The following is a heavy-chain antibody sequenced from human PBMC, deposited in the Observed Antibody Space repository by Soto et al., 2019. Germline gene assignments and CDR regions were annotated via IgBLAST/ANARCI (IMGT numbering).Heavy chain of an antibody. CDR2: IIPIFGTA. CDR3: ARDPEGYQGCCYYGMDV. CDR1: GGTFSSYA. J-gene: IGHJ6*02. V-gene: IGHV1-69*13. D-gene: IGHD2-8*01. Sequence: GASVKVSCKASGGTFSSYAISWVRQAPGQGLEWMGGIIPIFGTASYAQKFQGRVTITADESTSTAYMELSSLRSEDTAVYYCARDPEGYQGCCYYGMDVWGQGTTVTVSS.